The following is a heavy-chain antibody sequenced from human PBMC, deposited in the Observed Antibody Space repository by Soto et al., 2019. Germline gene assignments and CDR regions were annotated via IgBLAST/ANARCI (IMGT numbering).Heavy chain of an antibody. V-gene: IGHV4-34*01. CDR1: GGSFSGYY. CDR3: PRGSRIAAAARGRGWCDP. Sequence: SETMSLTCSVYGGSFSGYYWSWIRQPPGKGLEWIGEINHSGSTNYNPSLKSRVTISVDTSKNQFSLKLSSVTAADTAVYYSPRGSRIAAAARGRGWCDPRGQGTPVTVSS. J-gene: IGHJ5*02. D-gene: IGHD6-13*01. CDR2: INHSGST.